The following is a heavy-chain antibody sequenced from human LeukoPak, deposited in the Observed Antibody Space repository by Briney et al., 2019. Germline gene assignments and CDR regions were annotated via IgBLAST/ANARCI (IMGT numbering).Heavy chain of an antibody. Sequence: ASVKVSCKASGYTFTGYYMHWVRQAPGQGLEWMGWISAYNGNTNYAQKLQGRVTMTTDTSTSTAYMELRSLRSDDTAVYYCARADGVGANDAFDIWGQGTMVTVSS. CDR1: GYTFTGYY. V-gene: IGHV1-18*04. CDR3: ARADGVGANDAFDI. D-gene: IGHD1-26*01. CDR2: ISAYNGNT. J-gene: IGHJ3*02.